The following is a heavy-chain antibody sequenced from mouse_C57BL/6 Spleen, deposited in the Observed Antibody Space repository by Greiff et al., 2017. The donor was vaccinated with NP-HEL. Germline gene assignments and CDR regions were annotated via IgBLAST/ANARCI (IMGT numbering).Heavy chain of an antibody. J-gene: IGHJ3*01. D-gene: IGHD2-2*01. Sequence: VQLKQSGPELVKPGASVKISCKASGYSFTDYNMNWVKRSNGKSLEWIGVINPNYGTTSYNQKFKGKATLTVDQSSSTAYMQLNSLTSEDSAVYYCARLGPYGYDGSWFAYWGQGTLVTVSA. CDR2: INPNYGTT. CDR3: ARLGPYGYDGSWFAY. V-gene: IGHV1-39*01. CDR1: GYSFTDYN.